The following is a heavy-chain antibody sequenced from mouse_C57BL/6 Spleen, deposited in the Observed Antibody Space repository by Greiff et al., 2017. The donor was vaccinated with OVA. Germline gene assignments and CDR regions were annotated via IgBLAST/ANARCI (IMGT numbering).Heavy chain of an antibody. V-gene: IGHV5-4*01. CDR3: AREGLTGTFAY. CDR1: GFTFSSYA. D-gene: IGHD4-1*01. Sequence: EVKLVESGGGLVKPGGSLKLSCAASGFTFSSYAMSWVRQTPEKRLEWVATISDGGSYTYYPDNVKGRFTISRDNAKNNLYLQMSHLKSEDTAMYYCAREGLTGTFAYWGQGTLVTVSA. CDR2: ISDGGSYT. J-gene: IGHJ3*01.